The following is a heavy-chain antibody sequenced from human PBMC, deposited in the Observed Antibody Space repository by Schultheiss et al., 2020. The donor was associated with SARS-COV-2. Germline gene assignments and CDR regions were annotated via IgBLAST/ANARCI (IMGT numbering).Heavy chain of an antibody. CDR1: GFTFSSYA. CDR3: ARTKARGIAGGSDMDV. CDR2: ISYDGSNK. J-gene: IGHJ6*03. V-gene: IGHV3-30*01. Sequence: GESLKISCAASGFTFSSYAMHWVRQAPGKGLEWVAVISYDGSNKYYADSVKGRFTISRDNSKNTLYLQMNSLRAEDTAVYYCARTKARGIAGGSDMDVWGKGTTVTVSS. D-gene: IGHD6-13*01.